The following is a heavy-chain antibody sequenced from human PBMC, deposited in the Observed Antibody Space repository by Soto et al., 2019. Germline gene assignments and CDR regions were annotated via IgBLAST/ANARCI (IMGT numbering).Heavy chain of an antibody. CDR2: MNPNSGNT. V-gene: IGHV1-8*01. Sequence: QVQLVQSGAEVKKPGASVKVSCKTSGYTFTSYDINWVRQATGQGLEWMGWMNPNSGNTGYAQKFQGRVNMTRNTSISTAYMELSSLRSEDTAVYYCARDAPDYCGGDCYPWGQGTLVTVSS. D-gene: IGHD2-21*02. CDR1: GYTFTSYD. J-gene: IGHJ5*02. CDR3: ARDAPDYCGGDCYP.